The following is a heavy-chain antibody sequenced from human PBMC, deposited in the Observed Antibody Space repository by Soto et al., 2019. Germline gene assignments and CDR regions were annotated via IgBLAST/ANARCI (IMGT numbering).Heavy chain of an antibody. Sequence: QVPLQQWGAGLLKPSETLSLTCAVYGGSFSGYYWSWIRQPPGKGLEWIGEINHSGSTNYNPSLKSRVTISVDTSKNQFSLKLSSVTAADTAVYYCARNKRWMATSFDPWGQGTLVTVSS. CDR1: GGSFSGYY. V-gene: IGHV4-34*01. D-gene: IGHD5-12*01. CDR2: INHSGST. J-gene: IGHJ5*02. CDR3: ARNKRWMATSFDP.